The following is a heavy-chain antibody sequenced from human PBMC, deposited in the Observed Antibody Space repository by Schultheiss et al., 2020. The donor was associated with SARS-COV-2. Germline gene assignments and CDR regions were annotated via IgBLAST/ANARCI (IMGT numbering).Heavy chain of an antibody. Sequence: GGSLRLSCAASGFTFDDYAMHWVRQAPGKGLEWVSGISWNSGSIGYADSVKGRFTISRDNAKNSLYLQMNSLRAEDTAVYYCARGQWLASYYYGMDVWGQGTTVTVSS. CDR1: GFTFDDYA. CDR3: ARGQWLASYYYGMDV. J-gene: IGHJ6*02. D-gene: IGHD6-19*01. V-gene: IGHV3-9*01. CDR2: ISWNSGSI.